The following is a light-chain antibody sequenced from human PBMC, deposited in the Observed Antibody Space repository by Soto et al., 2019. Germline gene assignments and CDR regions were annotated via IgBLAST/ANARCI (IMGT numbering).Light chain of an antibody. Sequence: QSVLTQPPSVSGSPGQSVTISCTGTGSDVGSYNRVSWYQQPPGTAPKLMIYEVSNRPSGVPDRFSGSKSGNTASLTISGLQAEDEADYYCSSYTSSSPPYVFGTGTKVTVL. CDR2: EVS. V-gene: IGLV2-18*02. CDR3: SSYTSSSPPYV. J-gene: IGLJ1*01. CDR1: GSDVGSYNR.